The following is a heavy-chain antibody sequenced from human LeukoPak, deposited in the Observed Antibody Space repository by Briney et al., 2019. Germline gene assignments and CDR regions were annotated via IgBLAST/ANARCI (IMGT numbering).Heavy chain of an antibody. CDR3: ARDTLNGPFVISLDY. CDR2: ISSDGRVG. Sequence: GGSLRLSCAASGFSFSSYEMNWVRQAPGKGLEWVSHISSDGRVGRYVDSVRGRFTMSRDNAKDLLFLQMNGLRVEDTAVYYCARDTLNGPFVISLDYWGQGALVTVSS. J-gene: IGHJ4*02. D-gene: IGHD3-9*01. CDR1: GFSFSSYE. V-gene: IGHV3-48*03.